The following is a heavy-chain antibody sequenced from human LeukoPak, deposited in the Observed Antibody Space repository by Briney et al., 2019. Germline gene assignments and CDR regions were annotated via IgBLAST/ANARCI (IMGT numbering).Heavy chain of an antibody. J-gene: IGHJ1*01. CDR1: GFTFGVYA. V-gene: IGHV3-23*01. CDR2: ISASGEHT. D-gene: IGHD3-22*01. CDR3: AKGEDVSGYSAAEH. Sequence: PGASLRLSCAASGFTFGVYALSWVRQAPGEGLQWVSTISASGEHTYYADSVKGRFVISRDNSKNTLHLEMNSLRAEDTALYYCAKGEDVSGYSAAEHWGQGTQVFVSS.